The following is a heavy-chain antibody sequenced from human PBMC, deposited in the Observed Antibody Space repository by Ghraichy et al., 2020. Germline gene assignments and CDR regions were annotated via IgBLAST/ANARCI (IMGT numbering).Heavy chain of an antibody. CDR3: ARDRIVSGLAAAGYYYGMDV. CDR2: IIPIFGTA. Sequence: SVKVSCKASGGTFSSYAISWVRQAPGQGLEWMGGIIPIFGTANYAQKFQGRVTITTDESTSTAYMELSSLRSEDTAVYYCARDRIVSGLAAAGYYYGMDVWGQGTTVTVSS. J-gene: IGHJ6*02. V-gene: IGHV1-69*05. CDR1: GGTFSSYA. D-gene: IGHD6-13*01.